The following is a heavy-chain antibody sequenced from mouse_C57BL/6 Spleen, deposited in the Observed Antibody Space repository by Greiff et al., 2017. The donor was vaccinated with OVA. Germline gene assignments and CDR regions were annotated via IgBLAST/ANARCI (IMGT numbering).Heavy chain of an antibody. CDR2: IHPNSGST. J-gene: IGHJ2*01. Sequence: VQLQQPGAALVQPGASVTFSCTASCYPFTSYWLHWVKPRPVHGLALIGMIHPNSGSTNYNEKFKSKATLTVDKSSSTAYMQLSSLTSEDSAVYYCASLSGNYDYFDYWGQGTTLTVSS. CDR3: ASLSGNYDYFDY. D-gene: IGHD2-1*01. CDR1: CYPFTSYW. V-gene: IGHV1-64*01.